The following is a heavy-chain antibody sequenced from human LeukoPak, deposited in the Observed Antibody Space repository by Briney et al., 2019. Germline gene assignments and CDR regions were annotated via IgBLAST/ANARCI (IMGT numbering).Heavy chain of an antibody. Sequence: GGSLRLSCAASGFTFSSYEMNWVRQAPGKGLEWVSYISSSGSTIYYADSVKGRFTISRDNSKNTLYLQMNSLRAEDTAVYYCAKGTAPNSSGWYDYWGQGTLVTVSS. V-gene: IGHV3-48*03. J-gene: IGHJ4*02. CDR2: ISSSGSTI. CDR1: GFTFSSYE. CDR3: AKGTAPNSSGWYDY. D-gene: IGHD6-19*01.